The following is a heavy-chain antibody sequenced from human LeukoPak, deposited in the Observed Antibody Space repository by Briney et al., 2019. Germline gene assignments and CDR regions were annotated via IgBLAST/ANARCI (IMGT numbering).Heavy chain of an antibody. Sequence: ASVKVSCKASGYTFTNYGISWVRQAPGQDLEWMGWISAYNRNTNYAQNLQGRVTMTIDTSTSTVYMDLYSLRSEDTAVYYCARGRGWQWTDYWGQGTLITVSS. J-gene: IGHJ4*02. CDR2: ISAYNRNT. D-gene: IGHD6-19*01. CDR1: GYTFTNYG. V-gene: IGHV1-18*01. CDR3: ARGRGWQWTDY.